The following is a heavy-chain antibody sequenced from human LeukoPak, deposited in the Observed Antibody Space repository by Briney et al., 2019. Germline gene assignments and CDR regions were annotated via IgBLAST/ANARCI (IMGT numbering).Heavy chain of an antibody. D-gene: IGHD3-10*01. CDR1: NGSIGDSNS. CDR2: FYRSGSP. CDR3: ARVITSYFGVLGS. V-gene: IGHV4-4*02. Sequence: PSETLSHTCAVSNGSIGDSNSWTWVRQTPGKGLEWIGEFYRSGSPNYNPSLKSRVTMSVDKANNKLSLRLSSVTAADTGVYFCARVITSYFGVLGSWGQGALVTVSS. J-gene: IGHJ5*02.